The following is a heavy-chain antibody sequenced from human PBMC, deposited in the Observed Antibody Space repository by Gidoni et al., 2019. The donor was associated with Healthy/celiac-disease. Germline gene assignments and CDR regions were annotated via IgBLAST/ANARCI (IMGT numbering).Heavy chain of an antibody. CDR2: IYYSGST. Sequence: QVQLQESGPGLVKPSETLSLTCTVSGGSVSSGIYYWSWIRQPPGKGLEWIGYIYYSGSTNYNPSLKSLVTLSVDTSKNQFSLKLISVTAADTAVYYCARESFGVGYCGQGTLVTVAS. J-gene: IGHJ4*02. CDR3: ARESFGVGY. D-gene: IGHD3-3*01. V-gene: IGHV4-61*01. CDR1: GGSVSSGIYY.